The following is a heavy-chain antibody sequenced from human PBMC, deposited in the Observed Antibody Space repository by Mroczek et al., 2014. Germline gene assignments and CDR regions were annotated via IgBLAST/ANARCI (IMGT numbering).Heavy chain of an antibody. CDR3: ARGNFDYGGNSGGWFDP. CDR1: GGSISSYY. Sequence: QVQLVQSGPGLVKPSETLSLTCTVSGGSISSYYWSWIRQPPGKGLEWIGYIYYSGSTNYNPSLKSRVTISVGTSKNQFSLKLSSVTAADTAVYYCARGNFDYGGNSGGWFDPWGQGTLVTVSS. CDR2: IYYSGST. D-gene: IGHD4-23*01. J-gene: IGHJ5*02. V-gene: IGHV4-59*01.